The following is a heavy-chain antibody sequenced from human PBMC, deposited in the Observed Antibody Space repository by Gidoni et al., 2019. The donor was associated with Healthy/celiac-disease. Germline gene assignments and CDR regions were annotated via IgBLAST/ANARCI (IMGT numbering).Heavy chain of an antibody. V-gene: IGHV3-66*01. J-gene: IGHJ4*02. D-gene: IGHD6-19*01. CDR3: ARVRAIAAVAGEFDY. CDR2: IYSGGST. Sequence: EVQLVESGGGLVQPGGSLRLPCAASGFTVSSNYMSWVRPAPGKGLEWVSVIYSGGSTYYADSVKGRFTISRDNSKNTLYLQMNSLRAEDTAVYYCARVRAIAAVAGEFDYWGQGTLVTVSS. CDR1: GFTVSSNY.